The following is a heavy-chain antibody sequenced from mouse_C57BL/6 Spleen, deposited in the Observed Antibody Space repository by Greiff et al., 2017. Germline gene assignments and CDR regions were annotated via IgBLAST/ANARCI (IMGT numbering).Heavy chain of an antibody. CDR2: IRNKANGYTT. CDR1: GFTFTDYY. J-gene: IGHJ1*01. CDR3: ARDISSSYHWFFDV. D-gene: IGHD6-1*01. Sequence: EVKLVESGGGLVQPGGSLRLSCATSGFTFTDYYMSWVRQPPGKALEWLGFIRNKANGYTTEYSASVKGRFTISRDNSQSILYLQMNTLRAEDIATYYCARDISSSYHWFFDVWGAGTTVTVSS. V-gene: IGHV7-3*02.